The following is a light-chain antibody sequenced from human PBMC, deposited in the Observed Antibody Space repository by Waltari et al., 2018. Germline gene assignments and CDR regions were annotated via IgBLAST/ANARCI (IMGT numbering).Light chain of an antibody. Sequence: QAVLTQPASLSASPGASASLTCPLRSDINVRTYKIYLYQQRPGSPPQFLLKYKPDSTIQLGSGVPSRFSGSKDTSANAFILLISGLQSEDEADYYCMILYNNAVVFGGGTNLTVL. V-gene: IGLV5-45*01. J-gene: IGLJ3*02. CDR3: MILYNNAVV. CDR2: YKPDSTI. CDR1: SDINVRTYK.